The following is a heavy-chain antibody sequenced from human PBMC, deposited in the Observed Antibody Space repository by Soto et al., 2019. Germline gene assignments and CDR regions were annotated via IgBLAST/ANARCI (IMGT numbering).Heavy chain of an antibody. CDR3: ARNPYYYDTSGYYY. D-gene: IGHD3-22*01. J-gene: IGHJ4*02. V-gene: IGHV3-7*01. CDR2: INRDGSHK. CDR1: GFTLRNSW. Sequence: PGGSLRLSCAASGFTLRNSWMYWVRQAPGKGLEWVANINRDGSHKYYVDSVKGRFTISRDNAKNSLYLQMNSLRAEDTAVYYCARNPYYYDTSGYYYWGQGTLVTVSS.